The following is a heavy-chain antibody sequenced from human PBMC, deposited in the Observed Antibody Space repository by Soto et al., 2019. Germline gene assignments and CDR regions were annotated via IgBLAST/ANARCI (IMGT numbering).Heavy chain of an antibody. J-gene: IGHJ6*03. D-gene: IGHD3-3*01. CDR3: TTDETRNYDFWSGYYMRYYYYYMDG. CDR2: IWNDGGNK. V-gene: IGHV3-33*03. Sequence: GSLRLSCAASGFNFSSYVMHWVRQAPGKGLEWVAVIWNDGGNKYYADSVKGRFTISRDNSKNTLYLQMNSLKTEDTAVYYCTTDETRNYDFWSGYYMRYYYYYMDGWGKGTTDTFSS. CDR1: GFNFSSYV.